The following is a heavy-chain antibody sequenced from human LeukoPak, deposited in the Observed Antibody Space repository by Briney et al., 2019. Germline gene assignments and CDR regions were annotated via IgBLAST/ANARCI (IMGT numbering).Heavy chain of an antibody. J-gene: IGHJ4*02. CDR1: GYTFTGYY. CDR2: ISAYNGNT. Sequence: ASVKVSCKASGYTFTGYYMHWVRQAPGQGLEWMGWISAYNGNTNYAQKLQGRVTMTTDTSTSTAYMELRSLRSDDTAVYYCARDIPPGSIAVAGTGSGYWGQGTLVTVSS. V-gene: IGHV1-18*04. CDR3: ARDIPPGSIAVAGTGSGY. D-gene: IGHD6-19*01.